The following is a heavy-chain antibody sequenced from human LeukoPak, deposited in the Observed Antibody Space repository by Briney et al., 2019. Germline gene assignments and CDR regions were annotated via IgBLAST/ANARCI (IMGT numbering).Heavy chain of an antibody. Sequence: PGGSLRLSCAASGFTFSSYSMNWVSQAPGKGLEWVSYISSSSSTIYYADSVKGRFTISRDNAKNSLYLQMNSLRAEDTAVYYCARDRGWIQHDIWGQGTMVTVSS. CDR3: ARDRGWIQHDI. J-gene: IGHJ3*02. V-gene: IGHV3-48*01. CDR2: ISSSSSTI. CDR1: GFTFSSYS. D-gene: IGHD5-18*01.